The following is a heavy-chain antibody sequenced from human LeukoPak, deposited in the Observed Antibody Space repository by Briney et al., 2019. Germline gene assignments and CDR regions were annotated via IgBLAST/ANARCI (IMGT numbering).Heavy chain of an antibody. CDR1: GGSISSGGYY. D-gene: IGHD3-10*01. CDR3: ARDAMVRGVPLYYYGMDV. Sequence: SQTLSLTCTVSGGSISSGGYYWSWIRQHPGKGLEWIGYIYYSGSTYYNPSLKSRVTISVDTSKNQFSLKPSSVTAADTAVYYCARDAMVRGVPLYYYGMDVWGKGTTVTVSS. V-gene: IGHV4-31*03. J-gene: IGHJ6*04. CDR2: IYYSGST.